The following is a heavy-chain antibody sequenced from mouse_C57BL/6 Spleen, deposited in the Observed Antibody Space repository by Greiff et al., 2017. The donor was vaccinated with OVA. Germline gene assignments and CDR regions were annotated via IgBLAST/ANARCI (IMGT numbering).Heavy chain of an antibody. CDR1: GFSLTSYG. V-gene: IGHV2-6*03. CDR3: ARPLGHWYAMDY. J-gene: IGHJ4*01. Sequence: VKLMESGPGLVAPSQSLSITCTVSGFSLTSYGVHWVRQPPGKGLEWLVVIWSDGSTTYNSALKSRLSISKDNSKSQVFLKMNSLQTDDTAMYYCARPLGHWYAMDYWGQGTSVTVSS. D-gene: IGHD4-1*01. CDR2: IWSDGST.